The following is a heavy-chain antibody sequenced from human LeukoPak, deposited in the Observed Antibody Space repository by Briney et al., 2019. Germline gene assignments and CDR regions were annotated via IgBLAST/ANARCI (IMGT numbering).Heavy chain of an antibody. CDR2: IYYSGIT. CDR1: GGSISTSY. J-gene: IGHJ6*03. CDR3: AREMEDKSFSFGELREHYYYYMDV. D-gene: IGHD3-10*01. Sequence: SETLSLTCTVSGGSISTSYWTWIRQPPGKGLEWIGYIYYSGITNYNPSLKSRVTISVDTSKNQFSLNLSSVTAADTAVYYCAREMEDKSFSFGELREHYYYYMDVWGKGTTVTVSS. V-gene: IGHV4-59*01.